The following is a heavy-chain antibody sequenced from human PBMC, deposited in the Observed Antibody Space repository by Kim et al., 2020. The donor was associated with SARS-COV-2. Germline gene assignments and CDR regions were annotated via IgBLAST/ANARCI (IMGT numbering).Heavy chain of an antibody. CDR1: GFAFSSYA. V-gene: IGHV3-23*01. Sequence: GALRLSCAASGFAFSSYALSWVRQAPGKGLEWVSGLSGSGANTYYADSVKGRFTISRDNSKSMLYLWMTSLKVEDMAVYYCAKGDQTVLYYDRGYDYWGQGTLVTVSS. D-gene: IGHD3-10*02. CDR3: AKGDQTVLYYDRGYDY. CDR2: LSGSGANT. J-gene: IGHJ4*02.